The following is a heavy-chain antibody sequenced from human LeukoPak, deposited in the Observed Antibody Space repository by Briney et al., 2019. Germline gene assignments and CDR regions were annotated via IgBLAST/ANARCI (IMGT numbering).Heavy chain of an antibody. J-gene: IGHJ4*02. D-gene: IGHD3-3*01. CDR3: ARRLAILGVVRGGYFDY. V-gene: IGHV4-39*01. Sequence: SETLSLTCTVSGGSISSTSYNWGWIRQSPGKGLEWIGSTYFTGDTNKNPSLKSRLTISLDTPKDQFSLRLTSVTSADTAVYYCARRLAILGVVRGGYFDYWGQGILVTVSS. CDR1: GGSISSTSYN. CDR2: TYFTGDT.